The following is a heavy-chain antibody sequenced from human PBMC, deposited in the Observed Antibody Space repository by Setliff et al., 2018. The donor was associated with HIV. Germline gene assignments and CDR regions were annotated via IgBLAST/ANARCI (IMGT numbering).Heavy chain of an antibody. CDR2: ITSSSSYI. CDR1: GFTFSSYT. Sequence: KPGGSLRLSCAASGFTFSSYTMNWVRQAPGKGLEWVSSITSSSSYINYADSVKGRFTISRDDAKSSLYLQMNSLGAEDTAVYYCARLPRGPWHFDYWGQGILVTVSS. V-gene: IGHV3-21*03. J-gene: IGHJ4*02. CDR3: ARLPRGPWHFDY. D-gene: IGHD3-16*01.